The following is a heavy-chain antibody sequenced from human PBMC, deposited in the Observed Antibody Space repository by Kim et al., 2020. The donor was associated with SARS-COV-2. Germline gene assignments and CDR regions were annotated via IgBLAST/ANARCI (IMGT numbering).Heavy chain of an antibody. CDR2: INHSGST. J-gene: IGHJ6*02. CDR3: ARRGYYGSGGYSAPVPLYGRDV. D-gene: IGHD3-10*01. Sequence: SETLSLTCAVYGGSFSGYYWSWIRQPPGKGLEWIGEINHSGSTKYNPSLKSRVTISVDTSKNQFSLKLSSVPAADTAVYYCARRGYYGSGGYSAPVPLYGRDVWGQGTTVTVSS. CDR1: GGSFSGYY. V-gene: IGHV4-34*01.